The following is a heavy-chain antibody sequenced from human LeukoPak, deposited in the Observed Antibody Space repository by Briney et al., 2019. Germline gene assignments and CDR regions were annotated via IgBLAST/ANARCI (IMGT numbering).Heavy chain of an antibody. V-gene: IGHV3-9*01. Sequence: GGSLRLSCAASGFTFDDYAMHWVRQAPGKGLGWVSGISWNSGSIGYADSVKGRFTISRDNAKNSLYLQMNSLRAEDTALYYCASLGYSSLDYWGQGTLVTVSS. D-gene: IGHD6-13*01. CDR3: ASLGYSSLDY. J-gene: IGHJ4*02. CDR1: GFTFDDYA. CDR2: ISWNSGSI.